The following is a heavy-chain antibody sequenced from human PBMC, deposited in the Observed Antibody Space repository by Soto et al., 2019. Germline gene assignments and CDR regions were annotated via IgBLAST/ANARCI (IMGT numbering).Heavy chain of an antibody. Sequence: ASVKVSCKASGYTFTSYDINWVRQATGQGLEWMGWMNPNSGNTGYAQKFQGRVTMTRNTSISTAYMELSSLRSEDTAVYYCASILDYSDYGDYWGQGTLVTVSS. V-gene: IGHV1-8*01. D-gene: IGHD4-17*01. CDR3: ASILDYSDYGDY. CDR2: MNPNSGNT. J-gene: IGHJ4*02. CDR1: GYTFTSYD.